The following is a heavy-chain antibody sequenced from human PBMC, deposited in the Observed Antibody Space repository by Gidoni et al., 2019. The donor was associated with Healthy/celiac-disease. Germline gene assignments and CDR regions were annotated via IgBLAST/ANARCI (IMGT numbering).Heavy chain of an antibody. V-gene: IGHV3-23*01. J-gene: IGHJ4*02. Sequence: EVQLLESGGGLVQPGGSLRLSCAASGFTFSSYAMSWVRQAPGKGLEWVSAISGRGGSTYYADSVKGGFTISRDNSKNTLYLQMNSLRAEDTAVYYCAFTYYYGSGSYYPFDYWGQGTLVTVSS. CDR3: AFTYYYGSGSYYPFDY. CDR1: GFTFSSYA. D-gene: IGHD3-10*01. CDR2: ISGRGGST.